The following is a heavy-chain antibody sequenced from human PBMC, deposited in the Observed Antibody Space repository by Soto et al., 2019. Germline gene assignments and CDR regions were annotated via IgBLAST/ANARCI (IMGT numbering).Heavy chain of an antibody. D-gene: IGHD2-15*01. CDR3: AHSVRVRCSGGSCYREVYNWFDT. Sequence: SGPTLVNPTQTLTLTCTFSGFSLSTSGVGVGWIRQPPGKALEWLALIYWDDDKRYSPSLKSRLTITKDTSKNQVVLTMTNMDPVDTATYYCAHSVRVRCSGGSCYREVYNWFDTWGEGTLVTVSS. J-gene: IGHJ5*02. V-gene: IGHV2-5*02. CDR1: GFSLSTSGVG. CDR2: IYWDDDK.